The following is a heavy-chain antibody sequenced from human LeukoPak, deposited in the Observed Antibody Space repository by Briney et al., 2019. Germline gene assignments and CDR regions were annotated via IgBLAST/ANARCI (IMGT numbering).Heavy chain of an antibody. D-gene: IGHD2-15*01. Sequence: KSSDTLSLTWTVSGYSISSGNYWGWIRQPPGKGLEWIGSIYHSGSTYYNPSLKSRVTISVDTSKIQYSLKLSSVTAADTAVYYCARGVVEGSTRFAFNIWGQGTLVTVSS. V-gene: IGHV4-38-2*02. CDR2: IYHSGST. J-gene: IGHJ3*02. CDR1: GYSISSGNY. CDR3: ARGVVEGSTRFAFNI.